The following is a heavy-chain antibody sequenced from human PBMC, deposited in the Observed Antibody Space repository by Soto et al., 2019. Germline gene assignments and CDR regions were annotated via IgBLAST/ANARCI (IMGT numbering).Heavy chain of an antibody. CDR2: VYYSGST. CDR3: VRMSYLYDKGYCDL. Sequence: SGPPSLTCTVSGASINNNDYYWSWIRQTPGKGLEWIGYVYYSGSTDYIPSLKSRLSMSIDKSQNQFTLKLNSVTAADTATYDFVRMSYLYDKGYCDLWGWGTLVT. D-gene: IGHD3-22*01. V-gene: IGHV4-30-4*01. CDR1: GASINNNDYY. J-gene: IGHJ2*01.